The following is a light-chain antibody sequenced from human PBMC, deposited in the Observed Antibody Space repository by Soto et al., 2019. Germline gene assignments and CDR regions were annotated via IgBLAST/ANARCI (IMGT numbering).Light chain of an antibody. V-gene: IGLV4-69*01. CDR3: QTWGTGFQV. Sequence: QSVLTQSPSASASLGASVKLTCTLSSGHSSYAIAWHQQQPEKGPRYLMKLNSDGSHSKGDGIPDRFSGSSSGAERYLTTSSLQSEDEADYYCQTWGTGFQVFGGGTQLTVL. CDR2: LNSDGSH. J-gene: IGLJ3*02. CDR1: SGHSSYA.